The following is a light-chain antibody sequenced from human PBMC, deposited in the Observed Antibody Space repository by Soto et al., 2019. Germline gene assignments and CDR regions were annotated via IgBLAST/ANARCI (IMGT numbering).Light chain of an antibody. CDR1: QSVSSK. Sequence: EIVMTQSPATLSVSPGEGATRSCRASQSVSSKLAWYQQKPGQAPRLLIYGASSRATGIPDRFSGSGSGTDFTLTISRLEPEDFAVYYCQQYGSSPTFGQGTRLEIK. V-gene: IGKV3-20*01. J-gene: IGKJ5*01. CDR2: GAS. CDR3: QQYGSSPT.